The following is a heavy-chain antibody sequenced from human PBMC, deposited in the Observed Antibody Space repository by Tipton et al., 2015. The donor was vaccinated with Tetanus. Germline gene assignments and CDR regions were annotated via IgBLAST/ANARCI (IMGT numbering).Heavy chain of an antibody. CDR3: ARGPTVTTAHYYYGMDV. Sequence: QSGAEVKKPGASVEVSCKASGYTFTSYYMHWVRQAPGQGLEWMGIINPSGGSTSYAQKFQGRVTMTRDTSTGTVYMELSSLRSEDTAVYYCARGPTVTTAHYYYGMDVWGQETTVTVSS. CDR1: GYTFTSYY. D-gene: IGHD4-11*01. CDR2: INPSGGST. J-gene: IGHJ6*02. V-gene: IGHV1-46*01.